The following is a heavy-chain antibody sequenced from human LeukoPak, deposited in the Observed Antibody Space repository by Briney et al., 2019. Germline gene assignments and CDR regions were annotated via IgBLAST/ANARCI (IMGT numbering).Heavy chain of an antibody. CDR2: ISSSSSYI. J-gene: IGHJ4*02. CDR3: ARESKSSRNFDY. CDR1: GFTFSSYS. Sequence: GGSLRLSRAASGFTFSSYSMNWVRQAPGKGLEWVSSISSSSSYIYYADSVKGRFTISRDNAKNSLYLQMNSLRAEDTAVYYCARESKSSRNFDYWGQGTLVTVSS. V-gene: IGHV3-21*01.